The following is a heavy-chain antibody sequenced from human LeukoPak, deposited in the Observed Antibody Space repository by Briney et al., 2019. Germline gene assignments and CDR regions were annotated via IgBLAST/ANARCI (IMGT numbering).Heavy chain of an antibody. CDR1: GFTFSSYT. CDR2: ISASGGST. J-gene: IGHJ4*02. CDR3: AKDLSIAAADDY. Sequence: GGSLRLSCAASGFTFSSYTMNWVRQAPGKGLEWVSGISASGGSTYYADSVKGRFTISRDNSKNTLYLQMNSLRAEDTAVYYCAKDLSIAAADDYWGQGTLVTVSS. D-gene: IGHD6-13*01. V-gene: IGHV3-23*01.